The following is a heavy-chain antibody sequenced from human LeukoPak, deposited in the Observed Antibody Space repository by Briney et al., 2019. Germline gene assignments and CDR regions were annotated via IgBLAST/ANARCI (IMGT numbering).Heavy chain of an antibody. CDR1: GGTFSSYA. Sequence: ASVKVSCKASGGTFSSYAISWVRQAPGQGLEWMGGVTPIFGTANYAQKFQGRVTITADESTSTAYMELSSLRSEDTAVYYCARVVLGRRWLQTSYYYGMDVWGQGTTVTASS. CDR3: ARVVLGRRWLQTSYYYGMDV. D-gene: IGHD5-24*01. V-gene: IGHV1-69*13. J-gene: IGHJ6*02. CDR2: VTPIFGTA.